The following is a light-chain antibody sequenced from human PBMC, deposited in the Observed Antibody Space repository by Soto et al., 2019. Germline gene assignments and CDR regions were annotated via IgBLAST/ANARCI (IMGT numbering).Light chain of an antibody. CDR3: QQRSNWPPYT. Sequence: EIVLTQSPATLSLSPGERATLSCRASQSVSTYLAWYQQKPGQAPRLLIYDASNRATGIPARFSGSGSGTDFTLCRGGLEPEDFAVYYCQQRSNWPPYTFGQGTKLEIK. CDR1: QSVSTY. CDR2: DAS. J-gene: IGKJ2*01. V-gene: IGKV3-11*01.